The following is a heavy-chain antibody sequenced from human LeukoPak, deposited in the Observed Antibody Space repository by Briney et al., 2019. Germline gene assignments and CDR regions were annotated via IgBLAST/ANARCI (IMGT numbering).Heavy chain of an antibody. J-gene: IGHJ3*02. Sequence: LSLTWTLAARSVSSYCWSSIRQPAGNGLEWVGRIYTSGSTNYNPSLKSRVTISVDTSKKQFSLKLSSVTAADTAFYYCARYIVSYPHDAFDIWGQGTMVTVSS. V-gene: IGHV4-4*07. CDR1: ARSVSSYC. D-gene: IGHD1-26*01. CDR3: ARYIVSYPHDAFDI. CDR2: IYTSGST.